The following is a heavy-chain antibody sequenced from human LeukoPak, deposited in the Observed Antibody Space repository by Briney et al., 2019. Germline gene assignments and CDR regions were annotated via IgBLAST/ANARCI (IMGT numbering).Heavy chain of an antibody. CDR3: ARDRVVPAAMRFGDYYYYGMDV. V-gene: IGHV4-59*01. Sequence: PSETLSLTCTVSGGSICSFYWSWLRQPPGNERVGSVYIYYSGSTNYNPTPKSRVTISVDTSKTPFSLKLSSVTDADTAVYYCARDRVVPAAMRFGDYYYYGMDVWGQGTTVTVSS. D-gene: IGHD2-2*01. CDR2: IYYSGST. J-gene: IGHJ6*02. CDR1: GGSICSFY.